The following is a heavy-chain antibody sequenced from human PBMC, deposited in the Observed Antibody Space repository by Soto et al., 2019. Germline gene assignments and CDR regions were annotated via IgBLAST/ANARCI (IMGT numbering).Heavy chain of an antibody. J-gene: IGHJ5*02. CDR3: ARGLRYYGSGSYYNRRWWFEP. D-gene: IGHD3-10*01. Sequence: GGSLRLSCAASGFTFSSYWMSWVRQAPGKGLEWVANIKQDGSEKYYVDSVKGRFTISRDNAKNSLYLQMNSLRAEDTAVYYCARGLRYYGSGSYYNRRWWFEPWGQGTLVTVSS. CDR1: GFTFSSYW. V-gene: IGHV3-7*01. CDR2: IKQDGSEK.